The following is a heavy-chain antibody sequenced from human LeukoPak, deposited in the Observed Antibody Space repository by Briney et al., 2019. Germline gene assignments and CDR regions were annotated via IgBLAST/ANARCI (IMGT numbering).Heavy chain of an antibody. CDR3: ARDTGQGWPFDY. V-gene: IGHV3-48*02. CDR1: GFTFSGYS. Sequence: GGSLRLSCAASGFTFSGYSMNWVRQAPGKGLEWVSYISSSSITIYYTDSVKGRFTISRDNAKNSLYLQMDSLRDEDTAVYYCARDTGQGWPFDYWGQGTLVTVSS. D-gene: IGHD2-15*01. J-gene: IGHJ4*02. CDR2: ISSSSITI.